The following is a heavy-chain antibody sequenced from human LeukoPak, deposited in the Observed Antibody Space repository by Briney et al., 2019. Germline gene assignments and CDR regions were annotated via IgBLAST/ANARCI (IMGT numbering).Heavy chain of an antibody. CDR3: ARGMELLGIYYFGY. D-gene: IGHD1-26*01. Sequence: GASVKVSCKASGYTFTGYYIHWVRQSPGQGLEWMGWFNPNSGGTNYAQKFQGWVTMTRDTSISTAYMELSRLRSDDTAVYYCARGMELLGIYYFGYWGQGTLVTVSS. J-gene: IGHJ4*02. V-gene: IGHV1-2*04. CDR1: GYTFTGYY. CDR2: FNPNSGGT.